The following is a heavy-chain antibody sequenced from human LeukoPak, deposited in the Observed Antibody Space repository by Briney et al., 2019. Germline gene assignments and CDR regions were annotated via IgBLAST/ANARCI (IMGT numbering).Heavy chain of an antibody. Sequence: PSETLSLTCTVSGGSISGYYWSWIRQPPGKGLEWIGYIYYSGSTNYNPSLKSRVTISVDTSKNQFSLKLSSVTAADTAVYYCAGTYSGYDLAWFDPWGQGTLVTVSS. V-gene: IGHV4-59*01. CDR1: GGSISGYY. CDR3: AGTYSGYDLAWFDP. D-gene: IGHD5-12*01. J-gene: IGHJ5*02. CDR2: IYYSGST.